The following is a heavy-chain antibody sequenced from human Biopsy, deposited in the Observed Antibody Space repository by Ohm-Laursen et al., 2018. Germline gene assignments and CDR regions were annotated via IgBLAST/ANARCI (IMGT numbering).Heavy chain of an antibody. V-gene: IGHV4-61*08. D-gene: IGHD3-3*01. CDR3: ARTPRDSFWSGSYKRGLWFDP. CDR2: ISYSGTT. CDR1: GVSINTGGYY. J-gene: IGHJ5*02. Sequence: GTLSLTWTVSGVSINTGGYYWTWIRQPPGTGVEWIGHISYSGTTNYKSSLRSRVTISVDPSKNQFSLRLTSVTAADTAVYYCARTPRDSFWSGSYKRGLWFDPWGQGTLVIVSS.